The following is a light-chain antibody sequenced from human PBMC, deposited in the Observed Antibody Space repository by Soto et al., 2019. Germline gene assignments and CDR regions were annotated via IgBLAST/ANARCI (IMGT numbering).Light chain of an antibody. CDR1: RSNIGRNT. CDR3: AAWDDSLNGSYV. Sequence: VLTQPPSASGTPGQRVTISCSGSRSNIGRNTVNWYQQLPGSAPKLLIYSNNQRPSGVPDRFSGSKSGTSASLAISGLQSEDEADYYCAAWDDSLNGSYVFGAGTKVTVL. J-gene: IGLJ1*01. CDR2: SNN. V-gene: IGLV1-44*01.